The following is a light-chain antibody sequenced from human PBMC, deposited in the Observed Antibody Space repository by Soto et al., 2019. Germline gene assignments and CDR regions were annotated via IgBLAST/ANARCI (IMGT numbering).Light chain of an antibody. Sequence: TVLTQFPRTPSLSPVESAILSVRSSQSVSSSYLVWHQQKPGQAPRLLIYAASRRATGIPDRSSGSGSGTDFTLTRSRLEPEEFAVYYCQQYGSSPWTFGQGTKVDIK. CDR3: QQYGSSPWT. V-gene: IGKV3-20*01. CDR2: AAS. CDR1: QSVSSSY. J-gene: IGKJ1*01.